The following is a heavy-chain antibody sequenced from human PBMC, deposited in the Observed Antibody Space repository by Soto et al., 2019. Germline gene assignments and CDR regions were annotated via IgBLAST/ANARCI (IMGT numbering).Heavy chain of an antibody. V-gene: IGHV3-33*01. D-gene: IGHD6-19*01. CDR2: VWYDGSKK. CDR3: ARGDSSGPIDY. Sequence: QVQLVESGGGVVQPGRSLRLSCAASGFTFSSYGMHWVRQAPGKGLEWVALVWYDGSKKYYADSVKGRFTISRDNSKNTLYRQMNSLRAEDTAVYYCARGDSSGPIDYWGQGTLVTVSS. J-gene: IGHJ4*02. CDR1: GFTFSSYG.